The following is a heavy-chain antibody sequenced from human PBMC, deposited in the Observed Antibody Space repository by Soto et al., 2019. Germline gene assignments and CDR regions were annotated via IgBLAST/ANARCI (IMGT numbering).Heavy chain of an antibody. CDR2: IYYSGST. CDR3: ATNAAQWLSWFDP. J-gene: IGHJ5*02. CDR1: GGSISSYY. V-gene: IGHV4-59*01. D-gene: IGHD3-22*01. Sequence: QVQLQESGPGLVKPSEILYLTCTGSGGSISSYYWRWLRQPPGKGLDWIVYIYYSGSTNYNPSLKSRVTMSVDTSSNQFSRKLTSVTAADTAVYYCATNAAQWLSWFDPWVQGTLVTVSS.